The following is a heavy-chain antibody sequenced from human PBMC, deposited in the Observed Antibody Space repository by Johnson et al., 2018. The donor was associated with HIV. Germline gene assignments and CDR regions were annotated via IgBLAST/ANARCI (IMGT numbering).Heavy chain of an antibody. V-gene: IGHV3-43*01. CDR2: ISWDGGST. J-gene: IGHJ3*02. D-gene: IGHD2-21*02. CDR3: ASGGAYCGGDCNAFDI. CDR1: GFTFDDYT. Sequence: VQLVESGGVVVQPGGSLRLSCAASGFTFDDYTMHWVRQAPGKGLEWVSLISWDGGSTYYADSVKGRFTISRDNAKNSLYLQMNSLRAEDTAVYYCASGGAYCGGDCNAFDIWGQGTMVTVSS.